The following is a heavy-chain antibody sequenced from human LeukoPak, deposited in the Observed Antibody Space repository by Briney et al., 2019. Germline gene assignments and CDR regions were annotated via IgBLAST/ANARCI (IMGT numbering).Heavy chain of an antibody. J-gene: IGHJ4*02. V-gene: IGHV3-30*04. CDR1: GFTFRSYA. Sequence: GRSLRLSCAASGFTFRSYAIHWVRQAPGQGLEWVTIISSDGSYKNYADSVNGRFTISRDNSKNTLYLQMNSLRPEDTAVYYCARGLAYYYDSTAYFLHYWGQGTLVTVSS. CDR2: ISSDGSYK. CDR3: ARGLAYYYDSTAYFLHY. D-gene: IGHD3-22*01.